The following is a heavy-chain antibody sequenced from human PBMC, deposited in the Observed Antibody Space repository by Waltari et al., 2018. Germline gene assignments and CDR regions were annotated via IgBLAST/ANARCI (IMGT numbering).Heavy chain of an antibody. CDR1: GGSFSGYY. Sequence: QVQLQQWGAGLLKPSETLSLTCAVYGGSFSGYYWSWIRQPPGKGLEWIGEINHSGSTNYNPSLKSRVTISVDTSKNQFSLKLSSVTAADTAVYYCARGRYMVRGVRFWFDPWGQGTLVTVSS. V-gene: IGHV4-34*01. J-gene: IGHJ5*02. CDR3: ARGRYMVRGVRFWFDP. D-gene: IGHD3-10*01. CDR2: INHSGST.